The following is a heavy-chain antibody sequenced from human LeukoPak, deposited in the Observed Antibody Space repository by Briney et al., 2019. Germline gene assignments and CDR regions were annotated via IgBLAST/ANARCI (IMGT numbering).Heavy chain of an antibody. Sequence: SETLSLTCTVAGYSISSDYYCGWILQPPGKVLEWIATIHSTCATYYSPSLRSRATISLDTYSNQYSLELRSVSAADTAVYFCATPNIRGTIDPFDVWGNGTTVIVSS. V-gene: IGHV4-38-2*02. CDR3: ATPNIRGTIDPFDV. CDR2: IHSTCAT. J-gene: IGHJ6*04. D-gene: IGHD2/OR15-2a*01. CDR1: GYSISSDYY.